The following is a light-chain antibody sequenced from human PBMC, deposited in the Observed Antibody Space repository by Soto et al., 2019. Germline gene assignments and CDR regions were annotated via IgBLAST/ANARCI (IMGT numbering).Light chain of an antibody. J-gene: IGKJ1*01. V-gene: IGKV3-15*01. CDR1: QSVGSN. CDR3: QQYNNWPPYRT. CDR2: GAA. Sequence: EIVKTQSPATLSVYPGERANLSCRASQSVGSNLAWYQQKPGQAPRLLIYGAATRATGIPARISGSGSGTEFTLTISSLQSEDFAIYFCQQYNNWPPYRTFGQGTKVEIK.